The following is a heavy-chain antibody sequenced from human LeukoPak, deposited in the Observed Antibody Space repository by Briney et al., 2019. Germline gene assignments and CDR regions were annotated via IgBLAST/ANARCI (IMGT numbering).Heavy chain of an antibody. V-gene: IGHV4-59*01. Sequence: SETLSLTCTVSGDSIGFYFWSWIRQPPGKGLEWIGYIYYSGSTNYNPSLKSRVTISVDTSKNQFSLKLSSVTAADTAVYYSAREASFGSGSYWRYWGQGTLVTVSS. J-gene: IGHJ4*02. CDR1: GDSIGFYF. CDR3: AREASFGSGSYWRY. CDR2: IYYSGST. D-gene: IGHD3-10*01.